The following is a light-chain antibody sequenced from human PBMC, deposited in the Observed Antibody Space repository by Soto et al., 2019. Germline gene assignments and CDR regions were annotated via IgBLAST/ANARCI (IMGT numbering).Light chain of an antibody. CDR1: SSNIGARFD. CDR3: QSYDRSLSGSGVV. J-gene: IGLJ2*01. Sequence: QSVLTQPPSVSGAPGQRVTISCTGSSSNIGARFDVHWYQQLPGTAPKLLIYDNNNRPSGVPDRFSGSKSGTSASLAITGLQAEDEADYYCQSYDRSLSGSGVVFGGGTKLTVL. CDR2: DNN. V-gene: IGLV1-40*01.